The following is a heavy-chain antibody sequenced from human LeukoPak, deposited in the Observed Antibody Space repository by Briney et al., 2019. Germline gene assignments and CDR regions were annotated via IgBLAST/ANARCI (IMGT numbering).Heavy chain of an antibody. CDR2: IYYSGST. V-gene: IGHV4-59*11. CDR1: GGSITSHY. CDR3: ARFSSGDAFDI. D-gene: IGHD3-22*01. Sequence: SETLSLTCNVSGGSITSHYWSWIRQPPGKGLEWIAYIYYSGSTNYNPSLKSRVTISVDTSENQFSLKLSSVTAADTAAYYCARFSSGDAFDIWGQGTMVTVSS. J-gene: IGHJ3*02.